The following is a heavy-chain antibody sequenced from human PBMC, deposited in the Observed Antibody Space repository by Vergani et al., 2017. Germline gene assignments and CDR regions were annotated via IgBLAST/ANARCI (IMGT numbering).Heavy chain of an antibody. CDR1: GFTSAGYA. J-gene: IGHJ5*02. CDR2: ISWNSNSI. Sequence: EVQLEESGGGLVLPGRSLRLSCVASGFTSAGYAMHWVRQAPGKGLEWVSGISWNSNSIGYADSVNGRFTISRDNAKNSLYLQMNSLRAEDTALYYCAKDFSTSFVGGWFDPGGQGTLVTVS. V-gene: IGHV3-9*02. CDR3: AKDFSTSFVGGWFDP. D-gene: IGHD6-6*01.